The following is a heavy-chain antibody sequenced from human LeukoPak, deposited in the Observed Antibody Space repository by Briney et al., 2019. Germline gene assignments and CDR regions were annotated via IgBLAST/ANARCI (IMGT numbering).Heavy chain of an antibody. V-gene: IGHV3-33*01. CDR1: GFTFSSFG. J-gene: IGHJ4*02. CDR2: IWYDGSNK. Sequence: GGSLRLSCAASGFTFSSFGMHWVRQAPGKGLEWVAVIWYDGSNKYYADSVKGRFTISRDNSKNTLYLQMNSLRAEDTAVYYCARDGAVAGYFDYWGQGTLVTVSS. CDR3: ARDGAVAGYFDY. D-gene: IGHD6-19*01.